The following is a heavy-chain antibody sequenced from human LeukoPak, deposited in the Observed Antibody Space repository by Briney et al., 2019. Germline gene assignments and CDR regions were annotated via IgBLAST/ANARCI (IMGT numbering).Heavy chain of an antibody. CDR3: TKGGTGWNYFDC. CDR1: GFTFSSYG. D-gene: IGHD6-19*01. J-gene: IGHJ4*02. Sequence: PGGSLRLSCVASGFTFSSYGIHWVRQAPGKGLEWVAFIGYDGSNKYYRDSVKGRFTISRDNSKNTLYLQMNSLRAEDTAVYYCTKGGTGWNYFDCWGQGTLVTVSS. V-gene: IGHV3-30*02. CDR2: IGYDGSNK.